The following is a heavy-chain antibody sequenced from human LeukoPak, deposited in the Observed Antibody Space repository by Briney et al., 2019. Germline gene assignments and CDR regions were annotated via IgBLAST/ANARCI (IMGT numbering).Heavy chain of an antibody. J-gene: IGHJ3*02. D-gene: IGHD2-2*01. CDR2: IHSVCTT. CDR3: ARSTRALVPTADDAFDI. Sequence: PGGSLRLSCAASGFTVSRNYMNWVRQAPGKGLEWVSIIHSVCTTYYADSVKGRCTISRDYSKNTLYLQMNSLRVEDTAVYYCARSTRALVPTADDAFDIWGQGTMVTVSS. CDR1: GFTVSRNY. V-gene: IGHV3-66*02.